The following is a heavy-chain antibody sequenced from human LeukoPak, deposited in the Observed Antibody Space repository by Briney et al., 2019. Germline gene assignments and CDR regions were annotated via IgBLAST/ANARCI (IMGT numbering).Heavy chain of an antibody. J-gene: IGHJ6*04. CDR2: IYHSGST. CDR3: ARVYYDILTGYYGVDV. V-gene: IGHV4-4*02. D-gene: IGHD3-9*01. Sequence: SETLSLTCAVSGGSISSSNWWSWVRQPPGKGLEWIGEIYHSGSTNYNPSLKSRVTISVDKSKNQFSLKLSSVTAADTAVYYCARVYYDILTGYYGVDVWGKGTTVTVSS. CDR1: GGSISSSNW.